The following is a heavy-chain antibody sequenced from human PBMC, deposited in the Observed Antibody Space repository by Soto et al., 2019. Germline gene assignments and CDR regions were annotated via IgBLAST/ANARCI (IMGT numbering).Heavy chain of an antibody. J-gene: IGHJ4*02. CDR3: AHRPSYCSGGSCYSGFDY. CDR2: IYWDDDK. D-gene: IGHD2-15*01. CDR1: GFSLSTSGVG. V-gene: IGHV2-5*02. Sequence: QITLKESGPTLVKPTQTLTLTCTFSGFSLSTSGVGVGWIRQPPGKALEWLALIYWDDDKRYSPSLKSRLTITKDPSKHPVVLTMTNMDPVDTATYYCAHRPSYCSGGSCYSGFDYWGQGTLVTVSS.